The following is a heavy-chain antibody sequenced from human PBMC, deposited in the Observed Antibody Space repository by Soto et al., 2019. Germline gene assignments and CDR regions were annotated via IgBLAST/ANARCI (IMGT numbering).Heavy chain of an antibody. V-gene: IGHV1-69*12. Sequence: QVQLVQSGAEVKKPGSSVKVSCNASGGTFSSYAISWVRQAPGQGLEWMGGIIPIFGTADYAQKFQGRVTITADESTSTAHMELSSLRSEDTAVYYCARDLPEMATTKVIYGMDVWGQGTTVTVSS. CDR3: ARDLPEMATTKVIYGMDV. CDR1: GGTFSSYA. J-gene: IGHJ6*02. CDR2: IIPIFGTA. D-gene: IGHD5-12*01.